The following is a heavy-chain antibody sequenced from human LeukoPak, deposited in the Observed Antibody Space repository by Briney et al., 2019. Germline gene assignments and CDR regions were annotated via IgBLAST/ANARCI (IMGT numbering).Heavy chain of an antibody. V-gene: IGHV4-61*02. D-gene: IGHD2-15*01. CDR3: ARDHCSGGSCYRDYYYYMDV. CDR2: IYTSGST. J-gene: IGHJ6*03. Sequence: SETLSLTXTVSGGSISSGSYYWSWIRQPAGKGLEWIGRIYTSGSTNYNPSLKSRVTISVDTSKNQFSLKLSSVTAADTAVYYCARDHCSGGSCYRDYYYYMDVWGKGTTVTVSS. CDR1: GGSISSGSYY.